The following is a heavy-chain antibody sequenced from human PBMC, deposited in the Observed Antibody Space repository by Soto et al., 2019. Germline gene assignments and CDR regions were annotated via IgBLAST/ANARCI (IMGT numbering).Heavy chain of an antibody. CDR1: GGSISSSNW. CDR2: ICHSGST. D-gene: IGHD2-2*01. CDR3: ARAPQNQIVVVPAATFKSYYYYGMDV. V-gene: IGHV4-4*02. Sequence: SETLSLTCAVSGGSISSSNWWSFFRQPPGKGLECIGEICHSGSTNYNPSLKSRVTISVDKSKNQFSLKLSSVTAADTAVYYCARAPQNQIVVVPAATFKSYYYYGMDVWGQGTTVTVSS. J-gene: IGHJ6*02.